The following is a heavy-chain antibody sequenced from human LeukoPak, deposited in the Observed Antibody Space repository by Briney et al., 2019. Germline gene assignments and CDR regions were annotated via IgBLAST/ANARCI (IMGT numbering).Heavy chain of an antibody. Sequence: SETLSLTCTVSGGSISDYYWSWIRQPPGKGLEWIGYIYYSGNTYYNPSLKSRVTISVDTSKNQFSLKLSSVTAADTAVYYCASGGTGGDYDYFQHWGQGTLVTVSS. V-gene: IGHV4-59*12. D-gene: IGHD4-17*01. CDR2: IYYSGNT. J-gene: IGHJ1*01. CDR1: GGSISDYY. CDR3: ASGGTGGDYDYFQH.